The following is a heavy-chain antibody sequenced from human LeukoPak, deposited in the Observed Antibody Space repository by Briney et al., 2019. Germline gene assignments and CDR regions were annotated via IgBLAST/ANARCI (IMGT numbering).Heavy chain of an antibody. V-gene: IGHV3-33*06. J-gene: IGHJ4*02. D-gene: IGHD3-22*01. CDR1: GFSFSSYG. Sequence: GGSLRLSCAASGFSFSSYGMHWVRQAPGKELEWVAVIWYDGSDKYYADSVKGRFTISRDNSKNTLYLQMNSLRAEDTAVYYCAKDLGSGYYGLKFDCWGQGTLVTVSS. CDR2: IWYDGSDK. CDR3: AKDLGSGYYGLKFDC.